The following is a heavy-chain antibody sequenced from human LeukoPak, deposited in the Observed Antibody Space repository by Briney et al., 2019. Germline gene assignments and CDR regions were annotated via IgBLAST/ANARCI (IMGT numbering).Heavy chain of an antibody. CDR1: GFTFSSYA. V-gene: IGHV3-23*01. D-gene: IGHD1-26*01. J-gene: IGHJ4*02. CDR3: ARGIVGDY. CDR2: ISGSGGSK. Sequence: GGSLRLSCAASGFTFSSYAMSWVRQAPGKGLEWVSAISGSGGSKYYADSVKGRFTISRDNAKNSLYLQMNSLRAEDTAVYYCARGIVGDYWGQGTLVTVSS.